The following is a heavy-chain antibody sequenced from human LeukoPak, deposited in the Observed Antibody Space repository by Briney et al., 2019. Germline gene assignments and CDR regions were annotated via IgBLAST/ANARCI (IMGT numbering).Heavy chain of an antibody. J-gene: IGHJ4*02. Sequence: PGGSLRLSCEASGFTFSSFDINWVRQAPGKGLEWVAIILYDESQKHYADPVKGRFTISRDNSKNTLYLQMNSLRAEDTAVYYCARERVQYYDSSGYHGYFDYWGQGTLVTVSS. CDR1: GFTFSSFD. CDR2: ILYDESQK. V-gene: IGHV3-33*08. CDR3: ARERVQYYDSSGYHGYFDY. D-gene: IGHD3-22*01.